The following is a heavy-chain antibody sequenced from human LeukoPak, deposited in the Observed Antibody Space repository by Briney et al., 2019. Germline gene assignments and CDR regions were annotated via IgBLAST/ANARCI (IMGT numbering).Heavy chain of an antibody. CDR3: ARCRPYCYYGMDV. V-gene: IGHV1-18*01. CDR2: ISAYNGNT. Sequence: ASMKLSCKASGYTFTSYGISCLRQPPGQWIDWIVWISAYNGNTNYAQKLQGRVTMTTDTSTSTAYMELRSLRSDDTAVYYCARCRPYCYYGMDVWGQGTTVTVSS. J-gene: IGHJ6*02. CDR1: GYTFTSYG.